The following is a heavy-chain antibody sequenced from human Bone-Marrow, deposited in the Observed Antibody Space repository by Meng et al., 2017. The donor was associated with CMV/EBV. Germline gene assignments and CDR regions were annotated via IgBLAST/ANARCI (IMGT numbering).Heavy chain of an antibody. CDR3: ARYGIAAAGMGGDYYYGMDV. V-gene: IGHV1-69*05. CDR1: GYTFTGYY. CDR2: IIPIFGTA. Sequence: SVKVSCKASGYTFTGYYMHWVRQAPGQGLEWMGGIIPIFGTANYAQKFQGRVTITTDESTSTAYMELSSLRSEDTAVYYCARYGIAAAGMGGDYYYGMDVWGQGTTVPVSS. D-gene: IGHD6-13*01. J-gene: IGHJ6*02.